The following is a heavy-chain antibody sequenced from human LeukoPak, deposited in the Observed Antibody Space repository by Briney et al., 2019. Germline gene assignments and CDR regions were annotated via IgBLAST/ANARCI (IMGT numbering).Heavy chain of an antibody. D-gene: IGHD6-6*01. Sequence: SETLSLTCSVSGGSISSLYWSWIRQPSGKGLEWIGYIYYTGSTNYNPSLKSRVTMFVDMSKNQFSLRLSSVTAAGTAVYYCARHRAYSSSSPFDYWGQGTLVTVSS. J-gene: IGHJ4*02. V-gene: IGHV4-59*08. CDR1: GGSISSLY. CDR2: IYYTGST. CDR3: ARHRAYSSSSPFDY.